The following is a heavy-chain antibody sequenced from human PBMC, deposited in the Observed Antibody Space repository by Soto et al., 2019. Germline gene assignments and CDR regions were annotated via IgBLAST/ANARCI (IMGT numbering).Heavy chain of an antibody. CDR1: GFTFSIYG. CDR2: ISHDGNNK. J-gene: IGHJ2*01. D-gene: IGHD3-22*01. V-gene: IGHV3-30*18. CDR3: AKSDGFDASSYYYTSWNFDP. Sequence: QVQLVESGGGVVQPGRSLRLSCAASGFTFSIYGMHWVRQAPGKGLEWVALISHDGNNKYYEDSVKGRFTISRDKSKNTLYQQMTSLRSEDTAVYYCAKSDGFDASSYYYTSWNFDPWGRGTRATVSS.